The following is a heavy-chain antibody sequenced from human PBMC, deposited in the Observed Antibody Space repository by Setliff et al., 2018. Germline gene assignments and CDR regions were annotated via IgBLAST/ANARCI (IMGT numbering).Heavy chain of an antibody. CDR1: DGSLSTYY. V-gene: IGHV4-34*01. Sequence: PSETLSLTCTVSDGSLSTYYWSWIRQPPGKGLEWIGEIYHSGTTNYNPSLKSRVTMSVDKSRNQFSLRLTSVTAADTAIYYCTRAYSGSHDYWGQGTLVTVSS. CDR3: TRAYSGSHDY. D-gene: IGHD1-26*01. J-gene: IGHJ4*02. CDR2: IYHSGTT.